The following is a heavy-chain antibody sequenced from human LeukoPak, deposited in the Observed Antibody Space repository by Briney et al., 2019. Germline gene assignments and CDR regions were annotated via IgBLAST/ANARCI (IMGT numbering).Heavy chain of an antibody. CDR1: GGTFSSYA. V-gene: IGHV1-8*02. J-gene: IGHJ4*02. CDR3: ARGYGGNSEVFDY. CDR2: MNPNSGNT. Sequence: ASVKVSCKASGGTFSSYAISWVRQATGQGLEWMGWMNPNSGNTGYAQKFQGRVTMTRNTSISTAYMELSSLRSEDTAVYYCARGYGGNSEVFDYWGQGTLVTVSS. D-gene: IGHD4-23*01.